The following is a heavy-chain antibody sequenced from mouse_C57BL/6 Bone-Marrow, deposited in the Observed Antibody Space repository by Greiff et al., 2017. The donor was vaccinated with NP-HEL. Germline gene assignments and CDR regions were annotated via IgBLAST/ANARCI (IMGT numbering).Heavy chain of an antibody. J-gene: IGHJ2*01. V-gene: IGHV5-4*03. D-gene: IGHD2-4*01. Sequence: EVNVVESGGGLVKPGGSLKLSCAASGFTFSSYAMSWVRQTPEKRLEWVATISDGGSYTSYPDNVKGRFTISRDNAKNNLYLQRSHLKSEDTAMYYCARVDYDYWGQGTTLTVSS. CDR2: ISDGGSYT. CDR3: ARVDYDY. CDR1: GFTFSSYA.